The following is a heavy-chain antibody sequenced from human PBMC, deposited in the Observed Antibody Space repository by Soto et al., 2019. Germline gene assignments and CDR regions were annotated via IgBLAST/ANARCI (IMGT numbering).Heavy chain of an antibody. J-gene: IGHJ5*02. CDR1: GGSVSSYF. CDR3: ARGHMGWFDP. D-gene: IGHD3-16*01. Sequence: ETLSLTCTVSGGSVSSYFWSWIRQPPGKGLEWIGYIYYSGETNSNPSLKSRVTMSVDTSKNQFSLRLNSVTAADSAVYYCARGHMGWFDPWGLGTLVTVSS. V-gene: IGHV4-59*02. CDR2: IYYSGET.